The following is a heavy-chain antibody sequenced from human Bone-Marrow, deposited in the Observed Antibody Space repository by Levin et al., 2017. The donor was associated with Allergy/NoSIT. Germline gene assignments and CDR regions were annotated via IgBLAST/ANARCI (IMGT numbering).Heavy chain of an antibody. CDR1: GFTFSGSA. J-gene: IGHJ4*02. CDR3: TRQGPTVTEDFDY. D-gene: IGHD4-17*01. V-gene: IGHV3-73*01. CDR2: IASKANNYAT. Sequence: GGSLRLSCAASGFTFSGSAMHWVRQASGKGLQWVGRIASKANNYATVYAASVKGRFTISRDDSKNTAYLQMNSLKTEDTAVYYCTRQGPTVTEDFDYWGQGTLVTVSS.